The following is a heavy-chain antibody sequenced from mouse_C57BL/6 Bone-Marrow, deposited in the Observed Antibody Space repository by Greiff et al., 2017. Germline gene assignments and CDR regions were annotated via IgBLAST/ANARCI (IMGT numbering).Heavy chain of an antibody. CDR2: IYPGSGNT. CDR1: GYTFTDYY. D-gene: IGHD2-1*01. V-gene: IGHV1-76*01. J-gene: IGHJ4*01. CDR3: ARYGNYYVMDY. Sequence: QVQLQQSGAELVRPGASVKLSCKASGYTFTDYYINWVKQRPGQGLEWIARIYPGSGNTYYNEKFKGKATLTAEKSSSTAYMQLSSLTSEDSAVYFCARYGNYYVMDYWGQGTSVTVSS.